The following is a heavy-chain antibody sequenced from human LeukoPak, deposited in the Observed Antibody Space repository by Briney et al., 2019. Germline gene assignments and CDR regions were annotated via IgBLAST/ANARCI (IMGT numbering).Heavy chain of an antibody. Sequence: PGGSLRLSCEASGFSFSDYAMAWVRQAPGKGLEWVSSITGSGGTPSYADSVKGRFTISRDNSKNTLYLQMNSLRAEDTAVYYCARDPEFREWSLTFDYWGQGTLVTVSS. J-gene: IGHJ4*02. CDR3: ARDPEFREWSLTFDY. V-gene: IGHV3-23*01. D-gene: IGHD3-3*01. CDR1: GFSFSDYA. CDR2: ITGSGGTP.